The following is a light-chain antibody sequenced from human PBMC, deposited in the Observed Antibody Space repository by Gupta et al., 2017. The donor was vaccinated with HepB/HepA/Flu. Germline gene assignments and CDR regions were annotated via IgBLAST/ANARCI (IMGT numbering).Light chain of an antibody. CDR2: GAS. CDR1: QSVGNN. Sequence: EIIMTQSPATLSVSPGERATLSCSVSQSVGNNLHWYQQAAGQAPRLPIFGASARATGIRARLTGTESGIAFSLTMSSRHSEDFALHYCQRETDQAISFGGGTKVEIK. V-gene: IGKV3-15*01. J-gene: IGKJ4*01. CDR3: QRETDQAIS.